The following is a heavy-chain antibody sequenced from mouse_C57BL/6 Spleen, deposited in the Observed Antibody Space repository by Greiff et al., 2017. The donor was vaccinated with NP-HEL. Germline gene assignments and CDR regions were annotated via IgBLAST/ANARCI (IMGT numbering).Heavy chain of an antibody. CDR1: GYTFTSYW. CDR2: IDPSDSYT. D-gene: IGHD2-3*01. CDR3: ARLDDGYPFAY. Sequence: QVQLKQSGAELVMPGASVKLSCKASGYTFTSYWMHWVKQRPGQGLEWIGEIDPSDSYTNYNQKFKGKSTLTVDKSSSTAYMQLSSLTSEDSAVYYCARLDDGYPFAYWGQGTLVTVSA. J-gene: IGHJ3*01. V-gene: IGHV1-69*01.